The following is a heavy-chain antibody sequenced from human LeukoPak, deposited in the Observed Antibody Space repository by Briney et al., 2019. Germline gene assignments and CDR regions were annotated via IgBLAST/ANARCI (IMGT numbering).Heavy chain of an antibody. CDR2: ISYDGSNK. CDR1: GVTFSSYG. V-gene: IGHV3-30*18. CDR3: AKGNSYYYDSSGYFDYFDY. Sequence: GSLRLSCAASGVTFSSYGMHWVRQAPGKGLEWVAVISYDGSNKYYADSVKGRFTISRDNSKNTLYLQMNSLRAEDTAVYYCAKGNSYYYDSSGYFDYFDYWGQGTLVTVSS. D-gene: IGHD3-22*01. J-gene: IGHJ4*02.